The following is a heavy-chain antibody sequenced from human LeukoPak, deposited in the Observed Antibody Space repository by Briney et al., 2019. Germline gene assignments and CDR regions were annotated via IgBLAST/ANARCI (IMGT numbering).Heavy chain of an antibody. V-gene: IGHV3-7*01. CDR1: GFTFDDYG. D-gene: IGHD3-10*01. CDR2: IRPDGSEK. J-gene: IGHJ4*01. CDR3: AGSFGDVKNF. Sequence: GGSLRLSCAASGFTFDDYGMSWLRQAPEKGPEWVAHIRPDGSEKYYVDSVKGRFIISRDDARNSLSLQMNSLRAEDTAVYYCAGSFGDVKNFWGQGTLVTVSS.